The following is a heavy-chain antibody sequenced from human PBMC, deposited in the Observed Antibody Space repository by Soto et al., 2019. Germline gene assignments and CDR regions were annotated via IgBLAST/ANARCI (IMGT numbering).Heavy chain of an antibody. CDR3: ASKWTFGSSGWYWFDP. Sequence: ETLSLTCTVSGGSISSYYWSWIRQPPGKGLEWIGYIYYSGSTNYNPSLKSRVTISVDTSKNQFSLKLSSVTAADTAVYYCASKWTFGSSGWYWFDPWGQGTLVTVSS. V-gene: IGHV4-59*08. J-gene: IGHJ5*02. D-gene: IGHD6-19*01. CDR2: IYYSGST. CDR1: GGSISSYY.